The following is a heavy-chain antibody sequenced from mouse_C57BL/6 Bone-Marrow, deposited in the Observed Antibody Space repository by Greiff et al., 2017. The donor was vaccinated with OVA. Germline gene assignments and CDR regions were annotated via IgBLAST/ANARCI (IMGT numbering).Heavy chain of an antibody. D-gene: IGHD2-5*01. CDR1: GYTFTGYW. V-gene: IGHV1-9*01. CDR3: ARTTPRYSNYEDAMDY. CDR2: ILPGSGST. J-gene: IGHJ4*01. Sequence: QVHVKQSGAELMKPGASVKLSCKATGYTFTGYWIEWVKQRPGHGLEWIGEILPGSGSTNYNEKFKGKATLTADTSSNTAYMQLSSLTTEDSAIYYCARTTPRYSNYEDAMDYWGQGTSVTVSS.